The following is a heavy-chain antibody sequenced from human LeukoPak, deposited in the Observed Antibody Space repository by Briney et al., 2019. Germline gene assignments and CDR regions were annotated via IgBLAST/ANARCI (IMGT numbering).Heavy chain of an antibody. J-gene: IGHJ5*02. CDR3: ARDRTGYYDSSGYYQP. V-gene: IGHV1-18*01. CDR1: GYTFTSYG. CDR2: ISAYNGNT. D-gene: IGHD3-22*01. Sequence: PGALVQVSCKASGYTFTSYGISWVRQAPGQGLEWMGWISAYNGNTNYAQKLQGRVTMTTDTSTSTAYMELRSLRSDDTAAYYCARDRTGYYDSSGYYQPWGQGTLVTVSS.